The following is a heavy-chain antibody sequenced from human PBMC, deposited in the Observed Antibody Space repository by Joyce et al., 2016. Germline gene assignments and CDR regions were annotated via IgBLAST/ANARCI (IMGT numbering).Heavy chain of an antibody. V-gene: IGHV1-3*01. CDR1: GYSFANFA. Sequence: QVHLAQSGTEVKRPVDSVKVSCKAFGYSFANFAMHWVRQAPGQLPEWMGWINPGNGHTKYSQKLQGRVIFIRDTSASTAYMELSSLKSEDTALYYCARGNTDYWGQGTLVTGSS. J-gene: IGHJ4*02. CDR2: INPGNGHT. CDR3: ARGNTDY.